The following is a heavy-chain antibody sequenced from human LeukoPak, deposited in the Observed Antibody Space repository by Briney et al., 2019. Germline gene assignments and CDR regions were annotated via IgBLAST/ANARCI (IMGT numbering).Heavy chain of an antibody. CDR1: GGSLSSYY. Sequence: SETLSLTCTVSGGSLSSYYWSWIRQPPGKGLEWIGFIYYSGITTYNPSLKSRVTISVDTSKNQFSLKLSSMTAADTAVYYCVRLGYCSGGHCLDDYWGQGTLVTVSS. D-gene: IGHD2-15*01. J-gene: IGHJ4*02. CDR2: IYYSGIT. CDR3: VRLGYCSGGHCLDDY. V-gene: IGHV4-59*01.